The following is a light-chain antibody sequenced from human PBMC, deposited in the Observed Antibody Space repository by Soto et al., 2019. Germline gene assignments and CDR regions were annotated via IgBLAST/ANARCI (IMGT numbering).Light chain of an antibody. CDR2: SNN. CDR1: SSNIGSNN. V-gene: IGLV1-44*01. CDR3: AAWDDSLNGPL. J-gene: IGLJ3*02. Sequence: QSVLTQPPSASGTPGQRVTISCSGSSSNIGSNNVNWYQQLPGMAPTLLIYSNNQRPSGVPDRFSGSKSGTSASLAVNGLQSEDEANYYCAAWDDSLNGPLFGGGTKLTVL.